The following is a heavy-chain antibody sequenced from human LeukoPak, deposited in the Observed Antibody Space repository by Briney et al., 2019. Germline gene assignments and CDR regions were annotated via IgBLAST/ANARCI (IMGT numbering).Heavy chain of an antibody. CDR3: ARGGYGDYRTGVAFDI. Sequence: GESLRLSCAASGFTFDDYGMSWVRQAPGKGLEWISGINCNGGSTGYADSVKGRFTISRDNAKNSLYLQMNSLRAEGTALYHCARGGYGDYRTGVAFDIWGQGTMVTVSS. CDR1: GFTFDDYG. CDR2: INCNGGST. J-gene: IGHJ3*02. D-gene: IGHD4-17*01. V-gene: IGHV3-20*01.